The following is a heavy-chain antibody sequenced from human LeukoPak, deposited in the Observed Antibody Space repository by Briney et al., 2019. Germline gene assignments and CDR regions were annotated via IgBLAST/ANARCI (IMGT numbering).Heavy chain of an antibody. CDR1: GFTFSDYY. V-gene: IGHV3-11*06. D-gene: IGHD6-13*01. CDR3: TRTPAPGTLDY. CDR2: ISGSSSHA. J-gene: IGHJ4*02. Sequence: GGSLRLSCAASGFTFSDYYMSWIRQAPGKGLEWVSYISGSSSHADYADSVKGRFTISRDNAKNSLYLQMNSLRAEDTAVYYRTRTPAPGTLDYWGQGTLVTVSS.